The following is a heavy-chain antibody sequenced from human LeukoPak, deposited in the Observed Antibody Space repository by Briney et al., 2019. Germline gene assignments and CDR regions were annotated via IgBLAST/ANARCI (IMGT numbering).Heavy chain of an antibody. Sequence: ESGPALVKPTQTLTLTCTFSGFSLSTSGMCVSWIRQPPGKALEWLARIDWDDDKYYSTSLKTRLTISKDTSQNQVVLTMTNMDPVDTATYYCARMITLSNGRYSSKTLDYWGQGTVVTVSS. CDR1: GFSLSTSGMC. CDR3: ARMITLSNGRYSSKTLDY. D-gene: IGHD5-18*01. V-gene: IGHV2-70*11. CDR2: IDWDDDK. J-gene: IGHJ4*02.